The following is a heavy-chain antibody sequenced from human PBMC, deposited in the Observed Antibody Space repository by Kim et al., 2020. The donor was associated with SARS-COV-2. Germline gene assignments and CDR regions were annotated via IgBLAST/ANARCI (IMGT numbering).Heavy chain of an antibody. CDR2: ISAYNGNT. Sequence: ASVKVSCKASGYTFTSYGISWVRQAPGQGLEWMGWISAYNGNTNYAQKLQGRVTMTTDTSTSTAYMELRSLRSDDTAVYYCASFRDGIWFGELSFDYWGQGTLVTVSS. CDR1: GYTFTSYG. CDR3: ASFRDGIWFGELSFDY. D-gene: IGHD3-10*01. J-gene: IGHJ4*02. V-gene: IGHV1-18*04.